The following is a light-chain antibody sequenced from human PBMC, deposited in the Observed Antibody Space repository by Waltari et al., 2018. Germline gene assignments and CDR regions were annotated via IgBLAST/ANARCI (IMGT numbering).Light chain of an antibody. Sequence: TWRWSKDFKNDFASFQQKPGKAPNALIYTASSLQSGFPAKFSGSVSGTDFTLTISSLQPEDFATYYCQQYYSYPYTFGQGTKLDIK. J-gene: IGKJ2*01. V-gene: IGKV1-16*02. CDR1: KDFKND. CDR2: TAS. CDR3: QQYYSYPYT.